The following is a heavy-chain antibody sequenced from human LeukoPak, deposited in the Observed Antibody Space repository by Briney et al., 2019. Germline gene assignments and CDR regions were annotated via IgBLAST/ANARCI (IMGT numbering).Heavy chain of an antibody. CDR3: ARDRSGNLNGRQNLWAS. Sequence: PGGSLRLSCAASGFTVSSNYMSWVRQAPGKGLEWVSVIYSGGSTYYADSVKGRFTISRDNSKNTLYLQMNSLRAEDTAVYYCARDRSGNLNGRQNLWASWGQGTLVTVSS. D-gene: IGHD1-1*01. CDR1: GFTVSSNY. CDR2: IYSGGST. J-gene: IGHJ5*02. V-gene: IGHV3-66*01.